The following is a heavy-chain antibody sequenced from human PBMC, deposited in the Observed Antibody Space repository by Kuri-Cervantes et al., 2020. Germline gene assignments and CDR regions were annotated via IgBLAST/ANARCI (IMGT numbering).Heavy chain of an antibody. CDR2: ISWNSGSI. Sequence: GGSLKISCAASGFTFDDYAMHWVRQAPGKGLEWVSGISWNSGSIGYADSVKGRFTISRDNAKNSLYLQMNSLRAEDTALYYCARDPPLVGGFDYWGQGTLVTVSS. CDR3: ARDPPLVGGFDY. CDR1: GFTFDDYA. V-gene: IGHV3-9*01. J-gene: IGHJ4*02. D-gene: IGHD1-26*01.